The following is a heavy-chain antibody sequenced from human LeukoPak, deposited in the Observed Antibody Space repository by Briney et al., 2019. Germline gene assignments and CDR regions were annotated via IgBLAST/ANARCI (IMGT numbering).Heavy chain of an antibody. J-gene: IGHJ6*03. CDR3: ARVAVAGTRYYSYMDV. D-gene: IGHD6-19*01. CDR1: GFTFSSYS. Sequence: GGSLRLSCAASGFTFSSYSMNWVRQAPGKGLEGVSSISTSSSYIYYADSVKGRFTISRDNDKNSLYLQMNSLRAEDTAVYYCARVAVAGTRYYSYMDVWGKGTTVTVSS. CDR2: ISTSSSYI. V-gene: IGHV3-21*01.